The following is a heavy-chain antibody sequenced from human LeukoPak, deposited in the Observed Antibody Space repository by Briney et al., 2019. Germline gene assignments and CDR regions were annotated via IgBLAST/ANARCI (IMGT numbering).Heavy chain of an antibody. D-gene: IGHD3-9*01. CDR1: GFTFSSYG. CDR3: AKDAVLRYFDWDSYFDY. CDR2: ISYDGSNK. J-gene: IGHJ4*02. Sequence: GGSLRLSCAASGFTFSSYGMHWVRQAPGKGLEWVAVISYDGSNKYYADSVKGRFTISRDNSKNTLYLQMNSLRAEDTAVYYCAKDAVLRYFDWDSYFDYWGQGTLVTVSS. V-gene: IGHV3-30*18.